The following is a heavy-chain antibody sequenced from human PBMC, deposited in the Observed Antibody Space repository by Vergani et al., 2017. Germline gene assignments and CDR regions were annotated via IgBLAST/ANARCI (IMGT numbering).Heavy chain of an antibody. CDR3: AGGRGENWYFDL. V-gene: IGHV4-39*01. Sequence: QLQLQESGPGLVKPSETLSLICTVSGGSINPSSSFWGWIRQSPGKGLEWVGSINYVGRTYYIPSLQSRATVFVDTSKKQFSLNLTSVTAADTAVYYCAGGRGENWYFDLWGRGNLVTGSS. CDR1: GGSINPSSSF. J-gene: IGHJ2*01. CDR2: INYVGRT. D-gene: IGHD3-16*01.